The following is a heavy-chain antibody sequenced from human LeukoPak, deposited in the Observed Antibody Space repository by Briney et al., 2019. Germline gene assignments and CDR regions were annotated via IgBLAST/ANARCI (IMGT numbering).Heavy chain of an antibody. J-gene: IGHJ4*02. CDR1: GYTFINYG. D-gene: IGHD1-26*01. V-gene: IGHV1-18*01. Sequence: VASVKVSCKASGYTFINYGFSWVRQAPGQGLEWMGWNSASDGHTNNAQKFQGRLTMTTDTSTSTAYMELRSLRSDDTAVYYCARDMDSGPDFFDYWGLGTLVTVSS. CDR2: NSASDGHT. CDR3: ARDMDSGPDFFDY.